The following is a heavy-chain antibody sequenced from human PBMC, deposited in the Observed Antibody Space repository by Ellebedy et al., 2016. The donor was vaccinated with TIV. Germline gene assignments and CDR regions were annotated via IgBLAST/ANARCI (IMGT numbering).Heavy chain of an antibody. J-gene: IGHJ3*02. CDR1: GFTVSSNY. D-gene: IGHD3-10*01. V-gene: IGHV3-53*01. CDR2: IYSGGST. CDR3: ARLLLWFGEPQNVGPNAFDI. Sequence: GESLKISCAASGFTVSSNYMSWVRQAPGTGLEWVSVIYSGGSTYYADSVKGRFTISRDKSKNTLYLQMNSLRAEDTAMYYCARLLLWFGEPQNVGPNAFDIWGQGTMVTVSS.